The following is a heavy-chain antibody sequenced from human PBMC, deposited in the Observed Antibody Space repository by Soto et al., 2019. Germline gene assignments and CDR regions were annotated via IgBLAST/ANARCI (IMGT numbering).Heavy chain of an antibody. CDR3: AADTSFHSSSPPYFDY. J-gene: IGHJ4*02. D-gene: IGHD6-6*01. CDR1: GFTFSSYS. V-gene: IGHV3-48*01. CDR2: ISSSSSTI. Sequence: GGSLRLSCAASGFTFSSYSMNWVRQAPGKGLEWVSYISSSSSTIYYADSVKGRFTISRDNAKNSLYLQMNSLRAEDTAVYYCAADTSFHSSSPPYFDYWGQGTLVTVSS.